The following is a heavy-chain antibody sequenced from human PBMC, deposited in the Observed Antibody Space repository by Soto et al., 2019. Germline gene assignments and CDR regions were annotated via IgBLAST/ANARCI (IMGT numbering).Heavy chain of an antibody. CDR2: IIPILGIA. CDR1: GGTFSSYT. CDR3: ASSKYYDYVWGSYRSNWFDP. V-gene: IGHV1-69*02. Sequence: SVKVSCKASGGTFSSYTISWVRQAPGQGLEWMGRIIPILGIANYAQKFQGRVTITADKSTSTAYMELSSLRSEDTAVYYCASSKYYDYVWGSYRSNWFDPWGQGTLVTVSS. J-gene: IGHJ5*02. D-gene: IGHD3-16*02.